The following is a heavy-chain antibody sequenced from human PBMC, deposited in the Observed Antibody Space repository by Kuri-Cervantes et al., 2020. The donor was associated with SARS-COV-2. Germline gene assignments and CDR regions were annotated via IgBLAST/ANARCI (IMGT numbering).Heavy chain of an antibody. J-gene: IGHJ4*02. D-gene: IGHD2-2*01. CDR2: ISSSSSYI. CDR1: GFTFSGYE. V-gene: IGHV3-21*01. Sequence: GEFLKISCAASGFTFSGYEMNWVRQAPGKGLEWVSSISSSSSYIYYADSVKGRFTISRDNAKNSLYLQMNSLRAEDTAVYYCAREHCSSTSCYGLDYWGQGTLVTVSS. CDR3: AREHCSSTSCYGLDY.